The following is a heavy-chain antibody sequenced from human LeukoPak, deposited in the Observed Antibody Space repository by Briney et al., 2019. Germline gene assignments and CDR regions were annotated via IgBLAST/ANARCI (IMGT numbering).Heavy chain of an antibody. CDR3: TKARYYDFWSGYKGDAFDI. D-gene: IGHD3-3*01. Sequence: GGSLRLSCAASGFTFTMYVMSWVRQAPGKGLEWVSGISGSGAKKYYADSVKGRFTISKDNSKNTLFLQMNILRAEDTALYYCTKARYYDFWSGYKGDAFDIWGQGTMVAVSS. CDR2: ISGSGAKK. V-gene: IGHV3-23*01. CDR1: GFTFTMYV. J-gene: IGHJ3*02.